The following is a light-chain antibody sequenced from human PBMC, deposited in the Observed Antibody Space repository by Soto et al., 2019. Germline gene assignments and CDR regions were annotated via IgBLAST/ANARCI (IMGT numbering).Light chain of an antibody. CDR3: QQYNNWPLT. CDR1: QSLSSN. V-gene: IGKV3-15*01. J-gene: IGKJ5*01. CDR2: GAS. Sequence: EIVMTQSPATLSVSPGERATLSCRASQSLSSNLAWYQQKPGQAPRLLIYGASTRATGIPARFSGNGSGTEFTLTISSLQSEDFAVYYCQQYNNWPLTVGQGTRLEIK.